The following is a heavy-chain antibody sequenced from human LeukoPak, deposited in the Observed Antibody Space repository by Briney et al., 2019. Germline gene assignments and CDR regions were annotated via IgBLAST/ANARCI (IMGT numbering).Heavy chain of an antibody. CDR3: AKDMGPVVGDFGFDY. V-gene: IGHV3-21*04. J-gene: IGHJ4*02. CDR1: GFTFTTYS. Sequence: GGSLRLSCAASGFTFTTYSMNWVRRAPGMGLEWVSSISSSTTYTYYADSMKGRFTVSRDNAKNSLYLQMNSLRAEDTALYYCAKDMGPVVGDFGFDYWGQGTLVTVSS. CDR2: ISSSTTYT. D-gene: IGHD2-15*01.